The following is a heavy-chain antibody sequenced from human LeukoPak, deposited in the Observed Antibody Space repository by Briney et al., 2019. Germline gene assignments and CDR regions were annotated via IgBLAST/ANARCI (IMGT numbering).Heavy chain of an antibody. CDR3: ARGGYDHYYDSSGYRDAFDI. J-gene: IGHJ3*02. CDR2: INPNSGGT. V-gene: IGHV1-2*02. D-gene: IGHD3-22*01. Sequence: ASVKVSCKASGYTFTGYYMHWVRQAPGQGIERMGWINPNSGGTNYAQKFQGRVTMTRDTSISTAYMELSRLRSDDTAVYYCARGGYDHYYDSSGYRDAFDIWGQGTMVTVSS. CDR1: GYTFTGYY.